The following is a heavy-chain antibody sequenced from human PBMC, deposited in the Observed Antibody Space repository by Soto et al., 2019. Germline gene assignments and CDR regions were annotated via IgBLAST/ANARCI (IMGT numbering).Heavy chain of an antibody. Sequence: GESLKISCKASGYTFTTYWIAWVRQMPGEGLEWMGIIYPGDSDTRYSPSFQGQVTISADKSVNTAYLQWSSVKASDTATYYCARRGYDYYSGMDVWGQGTTVTGSS. CDR1: GYTFTTYW. J-gene: IGHJ6*02. CDR3: ARRGYDYYSGMDV. V-gene: IGHV5-51*01. CDR2: IYPGDSDT.